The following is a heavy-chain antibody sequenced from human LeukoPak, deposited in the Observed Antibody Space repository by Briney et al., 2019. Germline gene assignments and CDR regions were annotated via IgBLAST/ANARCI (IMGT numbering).Heavy chain of an antibody. J-gene: IGHJ4*02. CDR1: GFTFSSYS. D-gene: IGHD5-18*01. V-gene: IGHV3-21*01. CDR3: ARDDGYGYVFDH. Sequence: GGSLRLSCAASGFTFSSYSMNWVRQAPGKGLEWVSSISSSSSYIYYADSVKGRFTISRDNAKNSLYLQMNSLRAEDTAVYYCARDDGYGYVFDHWGQGTLVTVSS. CDR2: ISSSSSYI.